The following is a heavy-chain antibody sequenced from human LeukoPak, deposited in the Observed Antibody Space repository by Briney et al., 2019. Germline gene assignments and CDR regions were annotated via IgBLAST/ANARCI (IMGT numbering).Heavy chain of an antibody. Sequence: SETLSLTCTVSGGSISSYYWSWIRQPPGKGLEWIGYIYYSGSTNYNPSLKSRVTISVDTSKNQFSLKLSSVTAADTAVYYCARGIAARQDDYFDYWGQGTLVTVSS. CDR3: ARGIAARQDDYFDY. J-gene: IGHJ4*02. CDR1: GGSISSYY. D-gene: IGHD6-6*01. CDR2: IYYSGST. V-gene: IGHV4-59*08.